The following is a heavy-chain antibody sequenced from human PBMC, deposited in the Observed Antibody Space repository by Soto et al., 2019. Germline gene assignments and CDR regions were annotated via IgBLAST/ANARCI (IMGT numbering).Heavy chain of an antibody. Sequence: QVQLVQSGAEVKKPGSSVKVSCNASGGTFSSYAISGVRQAPGQGLEWMGGIIPIFGTANYAQKFQGRVTITADTTTSTAYMELSSLRSEDTAVYYCARSNVEMATQRDYSDYWGQGTLVTVSS. CDR1: GGTFSSYA. V-gene: IGHV1-69*06. CDR2: IIPIFGTA. CDR3: ARSNVEMATQRDYSDY. D-gene: IGHD5-12*01. J-gene: IGHJ4*02.